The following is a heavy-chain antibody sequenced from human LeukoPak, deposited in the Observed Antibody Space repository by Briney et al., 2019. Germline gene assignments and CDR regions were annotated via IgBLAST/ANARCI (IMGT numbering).Heavy chain of an antibody. D-gene: IGHD3-22*01. CDR3: ARVRITMIVVDYYYYYGMDV. V-gene: IGHV1-2*02. CDR2: INXNXGGT. CDR1: GYTFTGYY. Sequence: ASVKVSCKASGYTFTGYYMHWVRQAPGXXXXXXXXINXNXGGTNYAQKFQGRVTMTRDTSISTAYMELSRLRSDDTAVYYCARVRITMIVVDYYYYYGMDVWGQGTTVTVSS. J-gene: IGHJ6*02.